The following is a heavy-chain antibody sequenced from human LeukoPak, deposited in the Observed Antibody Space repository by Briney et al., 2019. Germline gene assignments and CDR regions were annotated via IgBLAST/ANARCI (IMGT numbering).Heavy chain of an antibody. CDR1: GGTFSSYG. V-gene: IGHV3-30*02. D-gene: IGHD2-2*01. CDR3: AKERVVVVPAAILLDY. CDR2: IRYDGSNK. Sequence: SCKASGGTFSSYGMHWVRQAPGKGLEWVAFIRYDGSNKYYADSVKGRFTISRDNSKNTLYLQMNSLRAEDMAVYYCAKERVVVVPAAILLDYWGQGTLVTVSS. J-gene: IGHJ4*02.